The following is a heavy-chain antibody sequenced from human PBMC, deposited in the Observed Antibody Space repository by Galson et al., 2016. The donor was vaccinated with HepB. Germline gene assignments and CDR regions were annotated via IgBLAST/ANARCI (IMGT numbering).Heavy chain of an antibody. Sequence: NPGGGSTTYAQKFQGRVTMTRDTSTSTVYIDLSGLRSEDTAVYYCARGRAENDHSNLSDFDYWGQGTLVTVSS. V-gene: IGHV1-46*01. D-gene: IGHD4-11*01. J-gene: IGHJ4*02. CDR3: ARGRAENDHSNLSDFDY. CDR2: NPGGGST.